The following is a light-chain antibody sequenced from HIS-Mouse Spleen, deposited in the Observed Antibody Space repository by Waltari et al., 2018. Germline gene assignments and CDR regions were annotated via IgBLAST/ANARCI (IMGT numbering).Light chain of an antibody. J-gene: IGKJ4*01. CDR1: QSVSSN. CDR2: GAS. Sequence: EIVMTQSPATLSVSPGERATLSCRASQSVSSNLAWYQQKPGQAPRLLIYGASTRATGIPARFSGSGSGTEFTLTISSMQSEDFAVYYCQQYNNWHPFGGGTKVEIK. CDR3: QQYNNWHP. V-gene: IGKV3-15*01.